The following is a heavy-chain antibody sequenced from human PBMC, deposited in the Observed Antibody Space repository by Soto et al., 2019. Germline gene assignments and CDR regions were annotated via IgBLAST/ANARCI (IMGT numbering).Heavy chain of an antibody. Sequence: QGQLVQSGAEVKKPGSSVKVSCKASGGTFSSYAISWVRQAPGQGLEWMGGIIPIFGTANYAQKFQGRVTITADESTSTAYMELSSLRSEDTAVYYVSHEAMEGYSSGWFEYFDIWGQGTMVTVSS. J-gene: IGHJ3*02. D-gene: IGHD6-19*01. CDR3: SHEAMEGYSSGWFEYFDI. CDR2: IIPIFGTA. V-gene: IGHV1-69*01. CDR1: GGTFSSYA.